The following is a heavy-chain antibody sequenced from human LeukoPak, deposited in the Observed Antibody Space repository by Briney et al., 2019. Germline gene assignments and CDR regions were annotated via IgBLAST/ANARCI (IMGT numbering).Heavy chain of an antibody. CDR2: IDYSGST. Sequence: SETLSLTCTVSGGTISRYFWSWIRQPPGKGLEWIAYIDYSGSTNHNPSLKSRLTISLDASKNQFSLKLSSVTAADTAVYYCARDRRRELLHAFDIWGQGTMVTVSS. J-gene: IGHJ3*02. CDR3: ARDRRRELLHAFDI. D-gene: IGHD1-26*01. V-gene: IGHV4-59*01. CDR1: GGTISRYF.